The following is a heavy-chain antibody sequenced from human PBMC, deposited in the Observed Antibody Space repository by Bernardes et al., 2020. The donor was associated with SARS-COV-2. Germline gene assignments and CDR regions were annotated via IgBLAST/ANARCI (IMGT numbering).Heavy chain of an antibody. V-gene: IGHV3-30-3*01. Sequence: GGSLRLSCAASGFTVSSNYMSWVRQAPGKGLEWVAVISYDGSNKYYADSVKGRFTISRDNSKNTLYLQMNSLRAEDTAVYYCAASVDTAMTLVYGMDVWGQGTTVTVSS. CDR3: AASVDTAMTLVYGMDV. CDR2: ISYDGSNK. D-gene: IGHD5-18*01. J-gene: IGHJ6*02. CDR1: GFTVSSNY.